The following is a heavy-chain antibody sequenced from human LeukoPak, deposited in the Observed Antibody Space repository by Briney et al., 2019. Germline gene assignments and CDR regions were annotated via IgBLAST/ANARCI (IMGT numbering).Heavy chain of an antibody. D-gene: IGHD5-24*01. CDR2: IWYDGSNK. CDR1: GFTFSSYG. CDR3: AKERRDGYRNHFDY. J-gene: IGHJ4*02. Sequence: GGSLRLSCAASGFTFSSYGIHWVRQAPGKGLEWVAVIWYDGSNKYYADSVKGRFTISRDNSKNTLYLQMNSLRAEDTAVYYCAKERRDGYRNHFDYWGQGTLVTVSS. V-gene: IGHV3-33*06.